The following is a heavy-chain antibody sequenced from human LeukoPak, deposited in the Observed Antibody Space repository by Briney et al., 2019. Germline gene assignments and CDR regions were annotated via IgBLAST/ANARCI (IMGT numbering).Heavy chain of an antibody. CDR3: TRHADAFDI. J-gene: IGHJ3*02. CDR2: IRSKANSHAT. CDR1: GFTFSGSA. Sequence: GGSLRLSCAASGFTFSGSAMHWVRQASGKGLEWVGRIRSKANSHATAYAASVKGRFTISRDDSKNTAYLQMNSLKTEDTAVYYCTRHADAFDIWGQGTMVTVSS. V-gene: IGHV3-73*01.